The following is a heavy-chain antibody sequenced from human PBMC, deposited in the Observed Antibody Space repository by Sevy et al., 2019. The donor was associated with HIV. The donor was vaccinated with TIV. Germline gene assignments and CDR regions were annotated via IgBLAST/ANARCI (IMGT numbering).Heavy chain of an antibody. D-gene: IGHD1-1*01. V-gene: IGHV3-33*01. CDR2: IWYDGRTE. Sequence: GGSLRLSCVASGFTFRSFSMHWVRQAPGKGLEWVAAIWYDGRTERYADSVQGRFTISRDNPKKTLYLQMNSLRDEDTAIYYCARDAARVIVPTAGFDSWGQGTLVTVSS. J-gene: IGHJ5*01. CDR1: GFTFRSFS. CDR3: ARDAARVIVPTAGFDS.